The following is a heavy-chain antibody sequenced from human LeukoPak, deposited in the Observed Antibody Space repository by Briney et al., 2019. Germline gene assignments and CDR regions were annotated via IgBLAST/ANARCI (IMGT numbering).Heavy chain of an antibody. CDR1: GGTFSSYT. CDR2: IIPIFGAA. V-gene: IGHV1-69*13. D-gene: IGHD4-17*01. J-gene: IGHJ4*02. Sequence: SLTVSCKASGGTFSSYTISWGRHAPGQGHGWMGGIIPIFGAANDAQKVQGRVTISADESTSTAYMELRSLRSEDTAVYYCARDLGVDRSDYGDDRHPLHFDYWGQGTLVTVSS. CDR3: ARDLGVDRSDYGDDRHPLHFDY.